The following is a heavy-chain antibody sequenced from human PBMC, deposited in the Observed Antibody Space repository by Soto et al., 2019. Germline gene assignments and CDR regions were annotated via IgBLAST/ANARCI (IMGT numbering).Heavy chain of an antibody. D-gene: IGHD1-1*01. J-gene: IGHJ4*02. CDR3: AREGAGNEGYFDY. CDR1: GFTFSSYA. CDR2: ISYDGSNK. V-gene: IGHV3-30-3*01. Sequence: QVQLVESGGGVVQPGRSLRLSCAASGFTFSSYAMHWVRQAPGKGLEWVAVISYDGSNKYYADSVKGRFTISRDNSKNTLYLQMNSLRAEDTAVYYCAREGAGNEGYFDYWGQGTLVTVSS.